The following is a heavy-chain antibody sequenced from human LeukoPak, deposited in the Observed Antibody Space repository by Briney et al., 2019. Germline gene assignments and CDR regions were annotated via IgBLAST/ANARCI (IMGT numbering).Heavy chain of an antibody. CDR1: GYTFTGYY. Sequence: ASVKVSCKASGYTFTGYYMHWVRQAPGQGLEWMGRTNPNSGGTNYAQKFQGRVTMTRDTSISTAYMELSRLRSDDTAVYYCARKPIVGATFDYWGQGTLVTVSS. V-gene: IGHV1-2*06. CDR2: TNPNSGGT. D-gene: IGHD1-26*01. J-gene: IGHJ4*02. CDR3: ARKPIVGATFDY.